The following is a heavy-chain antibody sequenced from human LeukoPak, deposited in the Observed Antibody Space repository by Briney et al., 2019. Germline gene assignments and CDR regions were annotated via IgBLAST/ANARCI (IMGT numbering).Heavy chain of an antibody. CDR3: ARQSWGASSGADY. Sequence: SGTLSLTCSVSGGSISTYVWSWIRQPPGKALEWIGYIHYSGRTDQNPSLESRVTISIDTSKNQFSLRLTSVTAADTAVYYCARQSWGASSGADYWGQGTLVTVSS. V-gene: IGHV4-59*08. CDR2: IHYSGRT. D-gene: IGHD3-16*01. CDR1: GGSISTYV. J-gene: IGHJ4*02.